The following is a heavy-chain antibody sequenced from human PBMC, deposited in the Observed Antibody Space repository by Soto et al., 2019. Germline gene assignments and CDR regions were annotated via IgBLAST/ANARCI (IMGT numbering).Heavy chain of an antibody. CDR2: IIPIFGTA. D-gene: IGHD6-13*01. Sequence: SVKVSCKASGGTFSSYAISWVRQAPGQGLEWMGGIIPIFGTANYAQKFQGRVTITADESTSTAYMELSSLRSEDTAVYYCARARGSSWSFYYYGMDVWGQGTTVTVSS. CDR1: GGTFSSYA. CDR3: ARARGSSWSFYYYGMDV. J-gene: IGHJ6*02. V-gene: IGHV1-69*13.